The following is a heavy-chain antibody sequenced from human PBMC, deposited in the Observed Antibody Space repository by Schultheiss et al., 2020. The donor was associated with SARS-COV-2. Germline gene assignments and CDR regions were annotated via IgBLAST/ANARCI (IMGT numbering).Heavy chain of an antibody. D-gene: IGHD5-18*01. CDR3: ARDPGWEDTAMADHFDY. CDR2: ISSSSSYI. CDR1: GFTFSSYS. Sequence: GGSLRLSCAASGFTFSSYSMNWVRQAPGKGLEWVSSISSSSSYIYYADSVKGRFTISRDNAKNSLYLQMNSLRAEDTAVYYCARDPGWEDTAMADHFDYWGQGTTVTVSS. V-gene: IGHV3-21*01. J-gene: IGHJ4*03.